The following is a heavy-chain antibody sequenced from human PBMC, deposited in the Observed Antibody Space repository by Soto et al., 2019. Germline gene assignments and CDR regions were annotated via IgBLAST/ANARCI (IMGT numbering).Heavy chain of an antibody. J-gene: IGHJ2*01. CDR3: ARASVVSYWYFDL. CDR2: ISGDGSST. CDR1: GCTFSSYG. V-gene: IGHV3-23*01. Sequence: GGSLRLSCAASGCTFSSYGMHWVRQAPGKGLEWVASISGDGSSTYYADSVKGRFTLSRDNSKNTLYLHMNNLRAEDTAVYYCARASVVSYWYFDLWGRGILVTVSS.